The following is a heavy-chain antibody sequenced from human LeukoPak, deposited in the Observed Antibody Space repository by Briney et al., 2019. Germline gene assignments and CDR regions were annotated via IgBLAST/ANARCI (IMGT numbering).Heavy chain of an antibody. CDR1: GYSFTSYW. Sequence: GESLKISCKGSGYSFTSYWIGWVRQMPGKGLEWMGIIYPGDSDTRYSPSFQGQVTISADKSISTAYLQWSSLKASDTAMYYCARHGLSGDYVWGSYRSQPDYWGQGTLVTVSS. CDR2: IYPGDSDT. CDR3: ARHGLSGDYVWGSYRSQPDY. V-gene: IGHV5-51*01. D-gene: IGHD3-16*02. J-gene: IGHJ4*02.